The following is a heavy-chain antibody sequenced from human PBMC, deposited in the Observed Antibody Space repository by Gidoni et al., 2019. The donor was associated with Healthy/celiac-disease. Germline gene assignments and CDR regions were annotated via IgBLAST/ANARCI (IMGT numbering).Heavy chain of an antibody. V-gene: IGHV3-9*01. CDR2: ISWNSGSI. Sequence: EVQLVESGGGLVQPGRSLRLSCAASGFPFDDYAMHWVRQAPGKGLEWVSGISWNSGSIGYADSVKGRFTISRDNAKNSLYLQMNSLRAEDTALYYCAKDKGGLGRSYPMDYWGQGTLVTVSS. D-gene: IGHD1-26*01. CDR1: GFPFDDYA. CDR3: AKDKGGLGRSYPMDY. J-gene: IGHJ4*02.